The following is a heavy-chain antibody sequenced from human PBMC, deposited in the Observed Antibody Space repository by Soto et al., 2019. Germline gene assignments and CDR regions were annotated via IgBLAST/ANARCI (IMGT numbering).Heavy chain of an antibody. CDR2: ISGYDGHT. D-gene: IGHD3-16*01. CDR3: AREGEMPYYYYGLDV. CDR1: GYTFTTYG. J-gene: IGHJ6*02. Sequence: QVQLVQSGAEVRKPGASVKVSCKASGYTFTTYGITWVRQAPGQGLEWMGWISGYDGHTKYAQKFQGRIIMTTDTSTSTGYMDLRSLRSDDTAVYYCAREGEMPYYYYGLDVWGQGTTVTVSS. V-gene: IGHV1-18*01.